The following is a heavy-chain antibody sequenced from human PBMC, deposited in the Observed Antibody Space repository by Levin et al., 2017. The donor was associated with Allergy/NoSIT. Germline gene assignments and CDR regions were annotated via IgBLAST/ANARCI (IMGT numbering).Heavy chain of an antibody. V-gene: IGHV4-39*01. D-gene: IGHD3-9*01. CDR3: ASTGY. CDR1: GVSIIRSVYY. J-gene: IGHJ4*02. CDR2: IYSSGTT. Sequence: NPSETLSLTCTVSGVSIIRSVYYWVWVRQPPGKGLEWIGSIYSSGTTYYNPSLKSRVTISADTSKNQFSLKLSSVTAADTAVYFCASTGYWGQGTLVTVSS.